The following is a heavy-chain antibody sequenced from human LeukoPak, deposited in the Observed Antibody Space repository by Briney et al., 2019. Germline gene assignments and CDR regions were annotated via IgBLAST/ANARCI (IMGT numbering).Heavy chain of an antibody. D-gene: IGHD3-3*01. J-gene: IGHJ3*02. V-gene: IGHV1-18*01. Sequence: GASVKVSCKASGYTLTRYGISWVRQAPGQGLEWMGWISAYNGNTNYAQKLQGRVTMTTDTSTSTAYMELRSLRSDDTAVYYCARDFFPTLRFLGIWGQGTMVTVSS. CDR1: GYTLTRYG. CDR3: ARDFFPTLRFLGI. CDR2: ISAYNGNT.